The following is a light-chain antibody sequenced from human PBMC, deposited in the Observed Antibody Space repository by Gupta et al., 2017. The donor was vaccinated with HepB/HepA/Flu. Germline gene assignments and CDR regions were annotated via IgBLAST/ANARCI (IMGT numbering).Light chain of an antibody. CDR2: KAS. Sequence: DIQMTQSPSTLSASVGDRVTITCRASQSISNWLAWYQQKPGKAPNLLIYKASSLESWVPSRFSGSGSGTXFTLTIXSLQPDDFATYYCQQYHSYSHTFGXGTKLEIK. J-gene: IGKJ2*01. V-gene: IGKV1-5*03. CDR3: QQYHSYSHT. CDR1: QSISNW.